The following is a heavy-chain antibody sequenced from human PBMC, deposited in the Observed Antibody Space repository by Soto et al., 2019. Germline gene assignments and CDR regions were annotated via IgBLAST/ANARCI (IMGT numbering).Heavy chain of an antibody. D-gene: IGHD3-16*01. CDR2: IVAGSSAV. V-gene: IGHV3-48*01. CDR3: ARGGDS. CDR1: GFNIGVDY. J-gene: IGHJ4*02. Sequence: EQLVESGGALVQPGGSLRLSCAASGFNIGVDYMNWVRQAPGKGLEWIAHIVAGSSAVFYAESVKGRFSISRDKAKNSLILQMDSLRADDTGVYYCARGGDSWGQGTQVTVSS.